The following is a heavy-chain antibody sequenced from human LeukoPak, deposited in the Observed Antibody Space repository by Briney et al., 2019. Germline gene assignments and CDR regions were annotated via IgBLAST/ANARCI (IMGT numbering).Heavy chain of an antibody. D-gene: IGHD6-19*01. CDR1: GGTFSSYA. CDR3: ARANIAVAVPYYYYYMDV. J-gene: IGHJ6*03. Sequence: ASVKVSCKASGGTFSSYAISWVRQAPGQGLEWMGGIIPIFGTANYAQKFQGRVTITADESTSTACMELSSLRSEDTAVYYCARANIAVAVPYYYYYMDVWGKGTTVTVSS. V-gene: IGHV1-69*13. CDR2: IIPIFGTA.